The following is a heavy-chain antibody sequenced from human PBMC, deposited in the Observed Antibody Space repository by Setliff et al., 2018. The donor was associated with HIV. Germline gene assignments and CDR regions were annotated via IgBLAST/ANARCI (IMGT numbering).Heavy chain of an antibody. CDR3: ARSQHSSSLRYFDY. Sequence: GGSLRLSCAASGFTFNSYAMHWVRQAPGKGLEWVAVIWYDGSKKYYGDSVKGRFTISRDNAKNSLYLQMNSLRAEDTAVYYCARSQHSSSLRYFDYWGQGTLVTVSS. V-gene: IGHV3-33*01. CDR1: GFTFNSYA. D-gene: IGHD6-13*01. CDR2: IWYDGSKK. J-gene: IGHJ4*02.